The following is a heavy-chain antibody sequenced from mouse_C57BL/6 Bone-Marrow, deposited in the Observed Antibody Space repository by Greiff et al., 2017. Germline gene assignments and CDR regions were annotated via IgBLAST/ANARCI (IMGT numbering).Heavy chain of an antibody. CDR1: GYTFTDHT. D-gene: IGHD2-5*01. CDR2: IYPRDGRT. V-gene: IGHV1-78*01. CDR3: ARRTYYSNYGWFAY. Sequence: QVQLKESDAELVKPGASVKISCKVSGYTFTDHTIHWMKQRPEQGREWIGYIYPRDGRTKNNEKFKGKATLTADKSSSTAYMQLNSLTSEDSAVYFCARRTYYSNYGWFAYWGQGTLVTVSA. J-gene: IGHJ3*01.